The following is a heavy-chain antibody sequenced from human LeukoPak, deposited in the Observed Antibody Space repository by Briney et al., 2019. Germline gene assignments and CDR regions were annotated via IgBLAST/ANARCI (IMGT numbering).Heavy chain of an antibody. V-gene: IGHV4-61*02. CDR1: GGSISSGGYY. J-gene: IGHJ4*02. CDR2: IYTSGST. Sequence: SQTLSLTCTVSGGSISSGGYYWSWIRQPAGKGLEWIGRIYTSGSTNYNPSLKSRVTMSVDTSKNQFSLKLSSVTAADTAVYYCARGGFDYWGQGTLVTVSS. CDR3: ARGGFDY.